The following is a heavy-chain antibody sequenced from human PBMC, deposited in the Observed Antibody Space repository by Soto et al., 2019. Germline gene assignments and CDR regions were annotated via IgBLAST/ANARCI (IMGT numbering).Heavy chain of an antibody. V-gene: IGHV4-34*01. CDR3: ARMEVYSSSSYYHYYGMDV. Sequence: PSETLSLTCAVYGGSFSGYYWSWIRQPPGKGLEWIGEINHSGITNYNPSLKSRVTISVDTSKNQFSLKLSSVTAADTAVYYCARMEVYSSSSYYHYYGMDVWGQGTTVTVYS. J-gene: IGHJ6*02. D-gene: IGHD6-6*01. CDR1: GGSFSGYY. CDR2: INHSGIT.